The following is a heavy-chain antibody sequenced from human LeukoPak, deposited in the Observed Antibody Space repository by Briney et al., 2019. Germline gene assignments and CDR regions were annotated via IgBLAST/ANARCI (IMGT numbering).Heavy chain of an antibody. CDR1: GFTFDDYA. J-gene: IGHJ1*01. V-gene: IGHV3-9*01. Sequence: GRSLRLSCAASGFTFDDYAMHWVRQAPGKGLEWVSGISWNSGSIGYADSVKGRFTISRDNAKNSLYLQVNSLRAEDTALYYCAKDITYYYDSSGCFQHWGQGTLVTVSS. CDR3: AKDITYYYDSSGCFQH. D-gene: IGHD3-22*01. CDR2: ISWNSGSI.